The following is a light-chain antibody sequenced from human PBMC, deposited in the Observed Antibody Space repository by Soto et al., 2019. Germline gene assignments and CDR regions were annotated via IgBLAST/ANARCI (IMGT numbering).Light chain of an antibody. CDR3: PLLTIYPHR. CDR1: QTISSW. V-gene: IGKV1-9*01. CDR2: AAS. J-gene: IGKJ4*01. Sequence: DMHLTQYHSSLSGSVGDRVTITCRASQTISSWLAWYQQKPGKAPKLLIYAASTLQSGVPSRFSGSGSGTDFTLTISSLQPEDFTPYWCPLLTIYPHRFGGGT.